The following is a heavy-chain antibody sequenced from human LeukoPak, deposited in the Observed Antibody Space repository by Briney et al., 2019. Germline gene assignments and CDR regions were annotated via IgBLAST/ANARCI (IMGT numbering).Heavy chain of an antibody. Sequence: SETLSLTCAVYGGSFSGYYWSWIRQPPGKGLEWIGEINHSGSTNYNPSLKSRVTISVDTSKNQFSLKLSSVTAADTAVYYCARGRYSGGRYYYYFMDVWGKGATVTVSS. V-gene: IGHV4-34*01. CDR2: INHSGST. CDR1: GGSFSGYY. D-gene: IGHD5-12*01. CDR3: ARGRYSGGRYYYYFMDV. J-gene: IGHJ6*03.